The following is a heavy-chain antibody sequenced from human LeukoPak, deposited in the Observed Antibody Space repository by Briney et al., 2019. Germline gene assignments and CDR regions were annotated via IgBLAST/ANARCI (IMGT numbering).Heavy chain of an antibody. CDR2: IHYSGST. V-gene: IGHV4-59*08. Sequence: SETLSLTCTVSGGSISDYYYSWIWQPPGKGLEWIGYIHYSGSTNYNPSLKSRLTISIDTSKNQFSLKLSSVTAADTAVYYCARLLSDYFDHWGQGTLVTVSS. CDR3: ARLLSDYFDH. J-gene: IGHJ4*02. D-gene: IGHD3-10*01. CDR1: GGSISDYY.